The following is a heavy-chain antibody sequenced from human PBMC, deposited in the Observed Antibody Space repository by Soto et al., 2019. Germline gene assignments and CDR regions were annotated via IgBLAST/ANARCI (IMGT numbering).Heavy chain of an antibody. D-gene: IGHD2-15*01. V-gene: IGHV3-15*01. J-gene: IGHJ4*02. CDR3: TTPGFYCSGGSCYSGDY. Sequence: VQLVESGGGLVKPGGSLRLSCAASGFTFSNAWMSWVRQAPGKGLEWVGRIKSKTDGGTTDYAAPVKGRFTISRDDSKNTLYLQMNSLKTEDTAVYYCTTPGFYCSGGSCYSGDYWGQGTLVTVSS. CDR1: GFTFSNAW. CDR2: IKSKTDGGTT.